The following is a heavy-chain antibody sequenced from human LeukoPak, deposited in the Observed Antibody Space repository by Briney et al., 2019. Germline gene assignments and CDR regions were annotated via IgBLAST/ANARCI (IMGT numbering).Heavy chain of an antibody. D-gene: IGHD3-22*01. V-gene: IGHV4-30-4*08. J-gene: IGHJ3*02. CDR2: IYYSGST. Sequence: SQTLSLTCTVSGGSISSGDYYWSWIRQPPGKGLEWIGYIYYSGSTYYNPSLKSRVTISVDTSKNQFSLKLSSVTAADTAVYYCAREVAGYYDSSGYFDIWDQGTMVTVSS. CDR3: AREVAGYYDSSGYFDI. CDR1: GGSISSGDYY.